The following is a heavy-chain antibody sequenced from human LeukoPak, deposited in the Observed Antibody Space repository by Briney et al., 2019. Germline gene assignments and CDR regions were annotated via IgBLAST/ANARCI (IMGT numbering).Heavy chain of an antibody. V-gene: IGHV4-59*01. J-gene: IGHJ2*01. CDR2: IYYTGSI. Sequence: PSETLSLTCTVSGGSIRSYYWSWIRQPPGEGLEWIGYIYYTGSINYNPSLKSRVTISADTSKNQFSLKLNSVTAADTAVYYCARTIYCGGDCYFYWYFDLWGRDTLVTVSS. CDR3: ARTIYCGGDCYFYWYFDL. D-gene: IGHD2-21*02. CDR1: GGSIRSYY.